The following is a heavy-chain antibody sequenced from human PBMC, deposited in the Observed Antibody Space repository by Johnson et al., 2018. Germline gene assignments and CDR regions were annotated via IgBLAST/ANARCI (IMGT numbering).Heavy chain of an antibody. D-gene: IGHD6-13*01. Sequence: QVQLVESGGGVVQPGRSLRLSCAASGFTFINYGMHWVRQAPGKGLEWVAVISYDGDNKYYADSVKGRFTISRDNAKNSLYLQMNSLRAEDTAVYYCARDLPLAAAVYYYYYYGMDVWGQGTTVTVSS. CDR2: ISYDGDNK. CDR3: ARDLPLAAAVYYYYYYGMDV. V-gene: IGHV3-30*03. CDR1: GFTFINYG. J-gene: IGHJ6*02.